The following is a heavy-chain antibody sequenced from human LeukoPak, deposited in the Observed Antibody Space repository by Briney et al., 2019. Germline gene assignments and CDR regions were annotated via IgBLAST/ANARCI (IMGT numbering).Heavy chain of an antibody. Sequence: SETLSLTCTVSGGSISSSSYYWGWIRQPPGKGLEWIGSIYYSGSTYYNPSLKSRVTISVDTSKNQFSLKLSSVTAADTAVYSCASIAVAGTGDYYYYYGMDVWGQGTTATSSS. V-gene: IGHV4-39*01. J-gene: IGHJ6*02. CDR1: GGSISSSSYY. CDR2: IYYSGST. CDR3: ASIAVAGTGDYYYYYGMDV. D-gene: IGHD6-19*01.